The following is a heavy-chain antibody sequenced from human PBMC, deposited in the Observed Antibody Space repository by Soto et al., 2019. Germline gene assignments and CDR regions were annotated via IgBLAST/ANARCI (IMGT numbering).Heavy chain of an antibody. D-gene: IGHD1-20*01. J-gene: IGHJ4*02. Sequence: QLQLQESGPGLVKPSETLSLTCTVSGDSVSSSSYYWGWIRQPPGKGRGWIGSFHFGGSTYYNPSLKRRVTISVDTSKNQFSLKLTSVTAADTAVYYCARMYIGLDYWGQGTLVTVSS. CDR1: GDSVSSSSYY. V-gene: IGHV4-39*01. CDR3: ARMYIGLDY. CDR2: FHFGGST.